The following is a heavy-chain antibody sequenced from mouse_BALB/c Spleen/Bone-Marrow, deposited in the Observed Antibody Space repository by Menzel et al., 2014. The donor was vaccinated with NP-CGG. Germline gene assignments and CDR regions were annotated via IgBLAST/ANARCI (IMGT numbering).Heavy chain of an antibody. CDR2: IHPNSANT. D-gene: IGHD2-14*01. CDR1: GYTFTSSW. CDR3: ARHHRYAYYFDY. Sequence: VQLQQSGSVLVRPGASVKLSCKTSGYTFTSSWMHWAKQRPGQGLEWIGEIHPNSANTNYNEKFKGKATLTVDTSSSTAYVDLRSLTYEDSAVYYCARHHRYAYYFDYWGQGTPLTVSS. V-gene: IGHV1S130*01. J-gene: IGHJ2*01.